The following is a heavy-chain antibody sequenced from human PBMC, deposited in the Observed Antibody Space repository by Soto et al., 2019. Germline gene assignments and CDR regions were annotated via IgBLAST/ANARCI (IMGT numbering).Heavy chain of an antibody. V-gene: IGHV3-74*01. CDR1: GFTFYNHW. Sequence: EVQLVESGGGLVQPGGSLRLSCATSGFTFYNHWMHWVRQAPGKGLVWVSRVNSDGSTTNYADSVMGRFTISRDNAKNTVYLQMNSLRAEDTAVYYCARGLRGLYRLDVCGQGTPITVSS. D-gene: IGHD2-21*01. CDR3: ARGLRGLYRLDV. J-gene: IGHJ6*02. CDR2: VNSDGSTT.